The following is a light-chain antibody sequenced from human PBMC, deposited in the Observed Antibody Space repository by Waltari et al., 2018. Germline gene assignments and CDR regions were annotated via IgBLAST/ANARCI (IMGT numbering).Light chain of an antibody. CDR2: GTS. CDR3: QHYVSLPVT. J-gene: IGKJ1*01. CDR1: QSVGRS. Sequence: ILLTQSPGTLSLSPGERATLSCRASQSVGRSLAWYQQKPGQPPRLLIYGTSNRATGIPDRFSGGGSGTDFSLTISRLEPEDVAVYYCQHYVSLPVTFGQGTKVEIK. V-gene: IGKV3-20*01.